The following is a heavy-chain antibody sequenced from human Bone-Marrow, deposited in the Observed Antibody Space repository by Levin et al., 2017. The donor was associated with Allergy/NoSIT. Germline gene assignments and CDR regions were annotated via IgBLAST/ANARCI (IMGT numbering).Heavy chain of an antibody. D-gene: IGHD4-17*01. CDR1: GFTFSSYW. CDR3: ARGSLGDYLYYYYGMDV. Sequence: PGGSLRLSCAASGFTFSSYWMHWVRQAPGKGLVWVSRINSDGSSTSYADSVKGRFTISRDNAKNTLYLQMNSLRAEDTAVYYCARGSLGDYLYYYYGMDVWGQGTTVTVSS. CDR2: INSDGSST. J-gene: IGHJ6*02. V-gene: IGHV3-74*01.